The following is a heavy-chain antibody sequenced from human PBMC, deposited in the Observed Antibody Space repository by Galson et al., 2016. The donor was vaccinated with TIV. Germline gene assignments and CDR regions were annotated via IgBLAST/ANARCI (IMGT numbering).Heavy chain of an antibody. CDR2: IFSTGST. CDR1: GDSISSDNHH. Sequence: PLSLTCTVSGDSISSDNHHWSWIRQPAGAGLEWIGRIFSTGSTDYNPSLKSRVTISVDKSKNQFSLNVNSVTAADTAMYYCARLYINYEDNWFDPWGQGILVTVSS. CDR3: ARLYINYEDNWFDP. V-gene: IGHV4-61*02. J-gene: IGHJ5*02. D-gene: IGHD4-11*01.